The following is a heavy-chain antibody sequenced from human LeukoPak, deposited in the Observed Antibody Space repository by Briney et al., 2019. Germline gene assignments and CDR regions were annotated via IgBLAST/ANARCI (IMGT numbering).Heavy chain of an antibody. D-gene: IGHD3-10*01. Sequence: SETLSLTCTVSGGSISSYYWSWIRQPPGKGLEWIGYIYYSGSTNHNPSLKSRVTISVDTSKNQFSLKLSSVTAADTAVYYCAGGRRGSGSSNFDYWGQGTLVTVSS. CDR3: AGGRRGSGSSNFDY. J-gene: IGHJ4*02. CDR2: IYYSGST. CDR1: GGSISSYY. V-gene: IGHV4-59*01.